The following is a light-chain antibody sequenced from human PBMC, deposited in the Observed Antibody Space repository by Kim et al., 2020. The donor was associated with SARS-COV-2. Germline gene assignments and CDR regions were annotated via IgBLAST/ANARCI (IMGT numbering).Light chain of an antibody. Sequence: TLPWSWSSSNSRNPTVHWFQHPPRKAPRLVIFSDDQRPSGVPDRFSGSKSGTSAFLAIRGLQSEDEADYYCAAWDDGLNGYFFGPGTKVTVL. V-gene: IGLV1-44*01. J-gene: IGLJ1*01. CDR1: SSNSRNPT. CDR3: AAWDDGLNGYF. CDR2: SDD.